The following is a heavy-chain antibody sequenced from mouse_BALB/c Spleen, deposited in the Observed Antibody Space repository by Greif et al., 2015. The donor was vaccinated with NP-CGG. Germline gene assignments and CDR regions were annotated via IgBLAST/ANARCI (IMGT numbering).Heavy chain of an antibody. Sequence: EVKLVESGGGLVKLGGSLKLSCAASGFTFSSYYMSWVRQTPEKRLELVAAINSNGGSTYYPDTVKGRFTISRDNAKNTLYLQMSSLKSEDTALYYCARDSYYRYYAMDYWGQGTSVTVSS. CDR3: ARDSYYRYYAMDY. CDR2: INSNGGST. V-gene: IGHV5-6-2*01. CDR1: GFTFSSYY. J-gene: IGHJ4*01. D-gene: IGHD2-14*01.